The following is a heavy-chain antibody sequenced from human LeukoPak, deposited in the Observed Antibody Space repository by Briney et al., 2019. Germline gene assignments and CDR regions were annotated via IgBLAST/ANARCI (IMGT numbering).Heavy chain of an antibody. V-gene: IGHV4-39*01. CDR2: MYYSGST. J-gene: IGHJ4*02. CDR1: GDSISSSGYY. CDR3: ARQVTTYYYDSSGYTIFDY. D-gene: IGHD3-22*01. Sequence: SETLSLTCTVSGDSISSSGYYWGWIRQPPGKGLDWIGSMYYSGSTYYNPSLKSRVTISVDTSKNQFSLKLSSVTAADTAVYYCARQVTTYYYDSSGYTIFDYWGQGTLVTVSS.